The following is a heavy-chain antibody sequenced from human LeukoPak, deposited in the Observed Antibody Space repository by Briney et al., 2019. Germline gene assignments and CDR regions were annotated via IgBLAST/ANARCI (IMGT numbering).Heavy chain of an antibody. J-gene: IGHJ4*02. CDR2: VFYNGNT. V-gene: IGHV4-39*02. Sequence: SETLSLTCTVSGDSVTSNDYYWGWIRQPPGKGLEWIGIVFYNGNTYYNPSLRSRVTISVVTSNNHFSLRLNSVTAADTAVYYCVGQDGEADYIDDYMNPSTQGAFDHWGQGTLVTVSS. CDR1: GDSVTSNDYY. D-gene: IGHD5-12*01. CDR3: VGQDGEADYIDDYMNPSTQGAFDH.